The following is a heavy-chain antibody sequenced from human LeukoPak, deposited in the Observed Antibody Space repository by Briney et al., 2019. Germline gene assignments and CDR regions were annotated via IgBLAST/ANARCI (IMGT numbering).Heavy chain of an antibody. Sequence: ASVKVSCKAFGYTFTRYGLNWVRQAPGQGLEWMGWINTNTGKTTYAQGFTGRFAFSLDTSVSTAYLQISSLTAEDTAVYYCARANIEVAGAFDYWGQGTLVTVSS. J-gene: IGHJ4*02. D-gene: IGHD6-19*01. CDR2: INTNTGKT. CDR3: ARANIEVAGAFDY. CDR1: GYTFTRYG. V-gene: IGHV7-4-1*02.